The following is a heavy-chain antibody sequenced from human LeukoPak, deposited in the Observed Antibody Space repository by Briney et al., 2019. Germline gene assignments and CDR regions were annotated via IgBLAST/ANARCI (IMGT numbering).Heavy chain of an antibody. CDR1: GFPFSNYA. V-gene: IGHV3-23*01. D-gene: IGHD3-22*01. CDR2: ISDSGDRT. J-gene: IGHJ4*02. Sequence: GGPLRLSCAASGFPFSNYAMTWVRQAPGKGLERVSGISDSGDRTYYADSVKDRFTISRDNSKNMLYLQMNSLRVEDTALYYCAKGLGTSGYHDYWGQGTLVTVSS. CDR3: AKGLGTSGYHDY.